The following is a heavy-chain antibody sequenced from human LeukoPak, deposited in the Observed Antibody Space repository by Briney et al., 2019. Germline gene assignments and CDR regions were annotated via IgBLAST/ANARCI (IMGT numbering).Heavy chain of an antibody. J-gene: IGHJ4*02. CDR3: ARDLAYCGGDCYSLYYFDY. D-gene: IGHD2-21*02. CDR1: GGSISSSSYY. Sequence: PSETLSLTCTVSGGSISSSSYYWGWIRQPPGKGLEWIGSIYYSGSTYYNPSLKSRVTISVDTSKNQFSLKLSSVTAADTAVYYCARDLAYCGGDCYSLYYFDYWGQGTLVTVSS. V-gene: IGHV4-39*07. CDR2: IYYSGST.